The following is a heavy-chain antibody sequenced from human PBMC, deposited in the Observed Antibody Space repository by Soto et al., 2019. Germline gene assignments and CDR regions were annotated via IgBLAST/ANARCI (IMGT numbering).Heavy chain of an antibody. CDR1: GGSFSGYY. Sequence: TSETLSLTCAVYGGSFSGYYWSWIRQPPGKGLEWIGEINHSGSTNYNPSLKSRVTISVDTSKNQFSLKLSSVTAADTAVYYCARAWKYSGSSGGGNRYYYMDVWGKGTTVTVSS. CDR3: ARAWKYSGSSGGGNRYYYMDV. D-gene: IGHD6-6*01. V-gene: IGHV4-34*01. J-gene: IGHJ6*03. CDR2: INHSGST.